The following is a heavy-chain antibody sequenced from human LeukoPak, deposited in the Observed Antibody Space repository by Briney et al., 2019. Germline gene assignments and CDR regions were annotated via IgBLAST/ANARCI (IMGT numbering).Heavy chain of an antibody. J-gene: IGHJ3*02. CDR2: ISSSSSYI. D-gene: IGHD3-9*01. Sequence: GGTLRLSCAASGFTFSSYSMNWVPQAPGKGLEWVSSISSSSSYIYYADSVKGRFTISRDNAKNSLYLQMNSLRAEDTAVYYCARYYDILTGEDAFDIWGQGTMVTVSS. CDR1: GFTFSSYS. CDR3: ARYYDILTGEDAFDI. V-gene: IGHV3-21*01.